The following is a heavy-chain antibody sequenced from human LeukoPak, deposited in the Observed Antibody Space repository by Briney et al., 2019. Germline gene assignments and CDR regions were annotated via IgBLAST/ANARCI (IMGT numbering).Heavy chain of an antibody. D-gene: IGHD2-2*01. Sequence: GGSLRLSCAASGFTFSSYAMSWVRQDPGKGLEWVSAISGSGGSTYYADSVKGRFTISRDNSKNTLYLQMNSLRAEDTAVYYCADCVVPAAMRSYYYYGMDVWGKGTTVTVSS. J-gene: IGHJ6*04. CDR2: ISGSGGST. CDR1: GFTFSSYA. CDR3: ADCVVPAAMRSYYYYGMDV. V-gene: IGHV3-23*01.